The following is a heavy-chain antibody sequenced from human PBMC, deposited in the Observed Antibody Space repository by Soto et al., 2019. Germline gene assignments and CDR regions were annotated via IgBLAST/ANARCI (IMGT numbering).Heavy chain of an antibody. CDR2: IYWDDTK. Sequence: QITLKESGPTLVKPTQTLTLTCTFSGFSLSSSGVGVGWIRQPPGKALEWVALIYWDDTKRYSPSLKSGLTITKDTSKNQVVLTMTNMDPVDTATYYWAHIRVTMIVGAGYFQHWGQGTLVTVSS. CDR3: AHIRVTMIVGAGYFQH. D-gene: IGHD3-22*01. V-gene: IGHV2-5*02. CDR1: GFSLSSSGVG. J-gene: IGHJ1*01.